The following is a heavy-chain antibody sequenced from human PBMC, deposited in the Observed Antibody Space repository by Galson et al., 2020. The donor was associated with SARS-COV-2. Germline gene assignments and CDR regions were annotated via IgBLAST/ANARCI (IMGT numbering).Heavy chain of an antibody. D-gene: IGHD6-19*01. J-gene: IGHJ4*02. CDR1: GYSFTSYW. V-gene: IGHV5-51*01. Sequence: GESLKISCTGSGYSFTSYWIGWVRQMPGKGLEWMGIIYPGDSDTRYSPSFQGQVTISADKSISTAYLQWSSLKASDTAMYYCARIIAVAGDPRYFDYWGQGTLVTVSS. CDR2: IYPGDSDT. CDR3: ARIIAVAGDPRYFDY.